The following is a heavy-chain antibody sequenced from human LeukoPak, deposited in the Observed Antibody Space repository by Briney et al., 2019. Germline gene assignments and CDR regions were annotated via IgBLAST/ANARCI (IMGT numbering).Heavy chain of an antibody. CDR2: IYPGDSAT. J-gene: IGHJ4*02. CDR1: GYSFTSYW. V-gene: IGHV5-51*01. CDR3: ARGDYGDYRGTNFDY. Sequence: GESLKISCKGSGYSFTSYWIGWVRQMPGKGLEWMGIIYPGDSATRYSPSFQGQVTISADKSISTAYLQWSSLKASDTAMYYCARGDYGDYRGTNFDYWGQGTLVTVSS. D-gene: IGHD4-17*01.